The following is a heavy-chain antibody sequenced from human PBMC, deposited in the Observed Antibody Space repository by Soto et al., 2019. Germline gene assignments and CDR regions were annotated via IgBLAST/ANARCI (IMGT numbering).Heavy chain of an antibody. CDR1: GFTVSSNY. V-gene: IGHV3-53*04. CDR3: ARSFDYYDSSGYYKSFDY. D-gene: IGHD3-22*01. CDR2: IYSGGST. J-gene: IGHJ4*02. Sequence: EVQLVESGGGLVQPGGSLRLSCAASGFTVSSNYMSWVRQAPGKGLEWVSVIYSGGSTYYADSVKGRFTISRHNSKNTLYLQMTSLRAEDTAVYYCARSFDYYDSSGYYKSFDYWGQGTLVTVSS.